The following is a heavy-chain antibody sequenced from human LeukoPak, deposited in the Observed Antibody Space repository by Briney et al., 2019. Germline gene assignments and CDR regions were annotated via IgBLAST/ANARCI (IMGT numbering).Heavy chain of an antibody. Sequence: VASVKVSCKASGYTFTTYGISWVRQAPGQGLEWMGWISVYNGNTNYAQKVKGRVTMTTDTSTSTAYMELGSLRSDDTAVYYCAKVVGSAWYDYWGQGTLVTVSS. CDR1: GYTFTTYG. CDR3: AKVVGSAWYDY. J-gene: IGHJ4*02. CDR2: ISVYNGNT. D-gene: IGHD2-15*01. V-gene: IGHV1-18*01.